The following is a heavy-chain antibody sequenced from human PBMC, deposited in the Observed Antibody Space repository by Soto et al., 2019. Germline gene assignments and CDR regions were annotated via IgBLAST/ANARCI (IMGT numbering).Heavy chain of an antibody. CDR3: AVGSSGSNYYYYYGMDV. D-gene: IGHD6-6*01. V-gene: IGHV3-23*01. CDR2: ISGSGGST. Sequence: GGSLRLSCAASGFTFSSYAMSWVRQAPGKGLEWVSAISGSGGSTYYADSVKGRFTISRGNSKNTLYLQMNSLRAEDTAVYYCAVGSSGSNYYYYYGMDVWGQGTTVTVSS. CDR1: GFTFSSYA. J-gene: IGHJ6*02.